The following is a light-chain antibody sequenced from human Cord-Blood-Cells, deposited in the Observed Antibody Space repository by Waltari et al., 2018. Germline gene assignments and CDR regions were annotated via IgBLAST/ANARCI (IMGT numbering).Light chain of an antibody. CDR2: AAS. V-gene: IGKV1-39*01. J-gene: IGKJ2*01. CDR1: QGISSY. Sequence: DIQITQPRSSLSASVRDRVTITCRASQGISSYLNWYQQKPAKAPKLLIYAASSLQSGVPSRFSGSGSGTDFTLTISSLQPEDFATYYCQQSYSTPYTFGQGTKLEIK. CDR3: QQSYSTPYT.